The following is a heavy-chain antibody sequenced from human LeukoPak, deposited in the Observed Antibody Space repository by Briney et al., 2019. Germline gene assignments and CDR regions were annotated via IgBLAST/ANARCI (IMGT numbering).Heavy chain of an antibody. CDR3: ARGIAARRTLYYFDY. D-gene: IGHD6-6*01. J-gene: IGHJ4*02. CDR2: IIPIFGTA. CDR1: GGTFSSYA. V-gene: IGHV1-69*05. Sequence: ASVKVSCKASGGTFSSYAISWVRQAPGQGLEWMGGIIPIFGTANYAQKFQGRVTITTDESTSTAYMELSSLRSEDTAVYYCARGIAARRTLYYFDYWGQGTLVTASS.